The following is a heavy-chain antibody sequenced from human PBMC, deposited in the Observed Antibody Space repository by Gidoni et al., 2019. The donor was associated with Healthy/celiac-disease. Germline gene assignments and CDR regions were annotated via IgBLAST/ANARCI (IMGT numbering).Heavy chain of an antibody. Sequence: QVQLQESGPGLVKPSQTLSLTCTVSGGSISSGGYYWSWIRQHPGKGLEWIGYIYYSGSTYYNPSLKSRVTISVDTSKNQFSLKLSSVTAADRAVYYCARFVYCSSTSCYNYFDYWGQGTLVTVSS. CDR1: GGSISSGGYY. CDR3: ARFVYCSSTSCYNYFDY. CDR2: IYYSGST. V-gene: IGHV4-31*03. D-gene: IGHD2-2*02. J-gene: IGHJ4*02.